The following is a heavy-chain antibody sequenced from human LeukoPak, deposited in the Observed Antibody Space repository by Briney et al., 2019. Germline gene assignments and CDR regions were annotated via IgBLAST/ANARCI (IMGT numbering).Heavy chain of an antibody. CDR1: GGSISSSNW. CDR2: IYHSGST. V-gene: IGHV4-4*02. Sequence: SSETLSLTCAVSGGSISSSNWWSWVRQPPGKGLEWIGEIYHSGSTNYNPSLKSRVTISVDTSKNQYSLKLSSVTAADTAVYYCARGYNWNDRDMDVWGKGTTVTVSS. CDR3: ARGYNWNDRDMDV. D-gene: IGHD1-1*01. J-gene: IGHJ6*03.